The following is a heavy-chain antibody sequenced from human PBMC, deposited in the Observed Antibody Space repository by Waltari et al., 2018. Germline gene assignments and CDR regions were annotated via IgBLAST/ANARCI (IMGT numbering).Heavy chain of an antibody. CDR3: AREEYSSGWYGTVGAFDI. D-gene: IGHD6-19*01. CDR2: IYYSGST. V-gene: IGHV4-59*01. J-gene: IGHJ3*02. CDR1: GGSLSRYY. Sequence: QVQLQESGPGLVKPSETLSLTCTVSGGSLSRYYWSWIRKPPGKGLEWIGYIYYSGSTNYNPSLKSRVTISVDTSKNQFSLKLSSVTAADTAVYYCAREEYSSGWYGTVGAFDIWGQGTMVTVSS.